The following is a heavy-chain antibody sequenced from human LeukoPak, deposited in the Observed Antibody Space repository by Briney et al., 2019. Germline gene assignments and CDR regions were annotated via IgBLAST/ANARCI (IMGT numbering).Heavy chain of an antibody. J-gene: IGHJ4*02. CDR3: ARDAAGLDY. V-gene: IGHV3-23*01. Sequence: TGGSLRLSCAASGFTFSSYAMSWVRQAPGKGLEWVSAISGSGGGTYYADSVKGRFTISRDNAKNTVYLQMNSLKDEDTGVYYCARDAAGLDYWGQGTLVTVSS. CDR2: ISGSGGGT. CDR1: GFTFSSYA. D-gene: IGHD1-14*01.